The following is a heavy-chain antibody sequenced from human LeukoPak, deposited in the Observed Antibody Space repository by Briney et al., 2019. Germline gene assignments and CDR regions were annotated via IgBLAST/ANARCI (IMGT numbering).Heavy chain of an antibody. J-gene: IGHJ4*02. CDR1: GFTFSIYT. CDR2: ITSSGSNI. D-gene: IGHD2-21*02. V-gene: IGHV3-48*04. Sequence: GGSLRLSCAASGFTFSIYTMNWVRQAPGKGLEWLSYITSSGSNIQYADSVKGRFTISRDNTKNSLYLQMNSLRAEDTAVYYCARERVNCGGDCIDYWGQGTLVTVSS. CDR3: ARERVNCGGDCIDY.